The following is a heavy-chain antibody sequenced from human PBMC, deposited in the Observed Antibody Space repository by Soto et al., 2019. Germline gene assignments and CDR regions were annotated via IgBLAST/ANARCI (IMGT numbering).Heavy chain of an antibody. Sequence: QVQLQESGPGLVKASQTLSLTCTVSGGSISSGGYYWSWIRQHPGKGLEWIGYIYYSGSTYYNPSLKSRVTISVDTSKNQFSLKLSSVTAADTAVYYCAREAAAGTFVGGMDVWGQGTTVTVSS. CDR3: AREAAAGTFVGGMDV. D-gene: IGHD6-13*01. CDR2: IYYSGST. V-gene: IGHV4-31*03. J-gene: IGHJ6*02. CDR1: GGSISSGGYY.